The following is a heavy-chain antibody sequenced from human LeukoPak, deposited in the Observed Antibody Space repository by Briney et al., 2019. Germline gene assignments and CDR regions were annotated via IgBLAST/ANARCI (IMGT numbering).Heavy chain of an antibody. CDR3: ARDTIDSSSWFNWFDP. J-gene: IGHJ5*02. Sequence: GASVKVSCKASGGTFSSYSISWVRQAPGQGLEWVGGIIPIFGTANYAQKFQGRVTITTDESTSTAYMELSSLRSEDTAVYYCARDTIDSSSWFNWFDPWGQGTLVTVSS. CDR1: GGTFSSYS. D-gene: IGHD6-13*01. CDR2: IIPIFGTA. V-gene: IGHV1-69*05.